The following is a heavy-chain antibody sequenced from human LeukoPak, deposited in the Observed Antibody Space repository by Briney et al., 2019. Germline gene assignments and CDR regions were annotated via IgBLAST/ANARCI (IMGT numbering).Heavy chain of an antibody. V-gene: IGHV1-2*02. CDR2: INPNSGGT. D-gene: IGHD4-23*01. Sequence: ASVKVSCKASGYTFTGYYMHWVRQAPGQGLEWMGWINPNSGGTNYAQKFQGRVTMTRDTSISTAHMELSRLRSDDTAVYYCASLGGGNSKNYFDYWGQGTLVTVSS. CDR1: GYTFTGYY. CDR3: ASLGGGNSKNYFDY. J-gene: IGHJ4*02.